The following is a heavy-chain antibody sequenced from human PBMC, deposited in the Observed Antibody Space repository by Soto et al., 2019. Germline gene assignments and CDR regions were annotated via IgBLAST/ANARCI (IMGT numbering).Heavy chain of an antibody. CDR2: IFHDGTA. V-gene: IGHV4-4*02. CDR3: ARLVYDSRLNYMYLAF. CDR1: GVSISSGNW. Sequence: QVKLQESGPGLATPSGTLSLTCAVSGVSISSGNWWTWVLQTPQRGLEYIGEIFHDGTANYYPAFERRVAISVDTSKNQFSLTLTSVTAADTAIYFCARLVYDSRLNYMYLAFWGQGALVTVPS. D-gene: IGHD2-8*01. J-gene: IGHJ4*02.